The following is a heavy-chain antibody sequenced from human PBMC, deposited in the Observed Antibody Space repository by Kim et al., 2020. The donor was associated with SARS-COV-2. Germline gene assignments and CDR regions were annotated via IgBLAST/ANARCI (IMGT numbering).Heavy chain of an antibody. D-gene: IGHD6-13*01. J-gene: IGHJ3*02. V-gene: IGHV1-24*01. CDR3: ATRIAAAGPRAFDI. Sequence: AKKFRGRVTMTEDTSTDTAYMELSSLRSEDTAVYYCATRIAAAGPRAFDIWGQGTMVTVSS.